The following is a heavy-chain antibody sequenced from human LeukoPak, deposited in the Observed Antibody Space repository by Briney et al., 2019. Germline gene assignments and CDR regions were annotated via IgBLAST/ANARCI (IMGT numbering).Heavy chain of an antibody. V-gene: IGHV3-74*01. D-gene: IGHD6-19*01. CDR2: VDSDGSTT. CDR3: ARDAVLSSGWYYFDY. CDR1: GFTFSSYW. J-gene: IGHJ4*02. Sequence: GGSLRLSCAASGFTFSSYWMHWVRQAPGSGPMWVSRVDSDGSTTTYADSVKGRFTISRDNAKNTLYQQMINLRAEDTAVYYCARDAVLSSGWYYFDYWGQGTLVTVSS.